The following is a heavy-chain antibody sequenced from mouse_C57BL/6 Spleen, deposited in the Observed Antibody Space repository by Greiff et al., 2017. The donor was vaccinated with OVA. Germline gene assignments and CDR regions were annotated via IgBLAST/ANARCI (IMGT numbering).Heavy chain of an antibody. V-gene: IGHV1-59*01. CDR3: AKDYGSSYGGFAY. CDR1: GYTFTSYW. D-gene: IGHD1-1*01. CDR2: IDPSDSYT. Sequence: QVQLQQPGAELVRPGTSVKLSCKASGYTFTSYWMHWVKQRPGQGLEWIGVIDPSDSYTNYNQKFKGKATLTVDTSSSTAYMQLSSLTSEDSAVYYCAKDYGSSYGGFAYWGQGTLVTVSA. J-gene: IGHJ3*01.